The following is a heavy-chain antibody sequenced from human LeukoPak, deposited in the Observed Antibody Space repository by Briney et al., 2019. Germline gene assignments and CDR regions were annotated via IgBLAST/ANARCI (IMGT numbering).Heavy chain of an antibody. J-gene: IGHJ4*02. CDR3: VTDGENLLVRAIDY. D-gene: IGHD3-10*01. V-gene: IGHV3-48*03. CDR2: ISSSGTTI. CDR1: GFTFSSYE. Sequence: GGSLRLSCAASGFTFSSYEMNWVRQAPGKGLQWVSDISSSGTTIYYADSVKGRFTISRDNAKNSLYLQMNSLRDEDTAVYYCVTDGENLLVRAIDYWGQGTLVTVSS.